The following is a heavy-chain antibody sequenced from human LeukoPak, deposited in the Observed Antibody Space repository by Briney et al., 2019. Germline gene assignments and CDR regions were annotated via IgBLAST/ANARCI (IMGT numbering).Heavy chain of an antibody. Sequence: GGSLRLSCSASGFSFSICSMHWVRQAPGKGLEYVSAISSNGGHTNYADSVKGRFTISRDNSKNMLYLQMSSLRAEDTAVYYCAKDFSGWQHKYFDNWGQGTLVTVSS. CDR2: ISSNGGHT. D-gene: IGHD6-19*01. CDR1: GFSFSICS. J-gene: IGHJ4*02. CDR3: AKDFSGWQHKYFDN. V-gene: IGHV3-64D*09.